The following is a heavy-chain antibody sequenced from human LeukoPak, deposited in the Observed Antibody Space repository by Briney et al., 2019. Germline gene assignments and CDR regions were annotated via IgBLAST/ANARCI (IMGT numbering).Heavy chain of an antibody. CDR3: ARDHYYGSGSPPGDTFDI. CDR1: GFTFSYYS. D-gene: IGHD3-10*01. V-gene: IGHV3-21*01. J-gene: IGHJ3*02. CDR2: ISISSNYI. Sequence: PGGSLRLSCAASGFTFSYYSMSWVRQVPGKGLEWLSYISISSNYIYYADSVKGRFTISRDNSKNTLYLQMNSLRAEDTAVYYCARDHYYGSGSPPGDTFDIWGQGTMVTVSS.